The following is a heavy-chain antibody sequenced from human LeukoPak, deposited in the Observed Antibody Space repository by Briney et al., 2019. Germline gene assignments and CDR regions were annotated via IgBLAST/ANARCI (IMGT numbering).Heavy chain of an antibody. CDR2: INGSGGST. J-gene: IGHJ4*02. CDR1: GFTFSDYY. CDR3: AKASAMIVVVSKHFDY. Sequence: GGSLRLSCAASGFTFSDYYMSWIRQAPGKGLEWVSPINGSGGSTYYADSVKGRFTISRDNSKNTLYLQMNSLRAEDTAVYYCAKASAMIVVVSKHFDYWGQGTLVTVSS. V-gene: IGHV3-23*01. D-gene: IGHD3-22*01.